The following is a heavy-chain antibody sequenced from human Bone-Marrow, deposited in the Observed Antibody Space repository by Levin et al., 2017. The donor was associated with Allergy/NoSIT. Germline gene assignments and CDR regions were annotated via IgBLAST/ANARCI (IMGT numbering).Heavy chain of an antibody. CDR2: INHSGST. CDR3: ARGLYSGSYYGYFDY. CDR1: GGSFRGYY. D-gene: IGHD1-26*01. J-gene: IGHJ4*02. V-gene: IGHV4-34*01. Sequence: SQTLSLTCAVYGGSFRGYYWSWIRQPPGKGLEWIGEINHSGSTNYNPSLKSRVTISVDTSKNQFSLKLSSVTAADTAVYYCARGLYSGSYYGYFDYWGQGTLVTVSS.